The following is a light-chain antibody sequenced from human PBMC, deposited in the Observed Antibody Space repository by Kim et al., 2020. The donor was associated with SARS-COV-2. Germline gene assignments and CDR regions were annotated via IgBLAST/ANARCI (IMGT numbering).Light chain of an antibody. CDR2: GDD. Sequence: RVNIACSGSSAAIGAQPIRWDQQRAGKAPRLVIDGDDGRPSGVPDRFSGSKSGTSASLAISGVQAEDDADYFCATWDGSGYGLVFGGGTQLTVL. CDR3: ATWDGSGYGLV. J-gene: IGLJ3*02. V-gene: IGLV1-44*01. CDR1: SAAIGAQP.